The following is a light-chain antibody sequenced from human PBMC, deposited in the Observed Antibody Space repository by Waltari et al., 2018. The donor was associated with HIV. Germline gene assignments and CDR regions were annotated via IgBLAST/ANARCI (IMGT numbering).Light chain of an antibody. CDR2: GNN. V-gene: IGLV1-47*01. CDR1: RSYLGIND. CDR3: DAWDNSLSGRV. J-gene: IGLJ3*02. Sequence: QSVLTQPPSASGTPGQRVPFSCSGRRSYLGINDVYWYAPLPGTAPKLLIYGNNQRPSGVPDRFTGSKSGTSASLAISGLRSEDEADYYCDAWDNSLSGRVFGGGTKLTVL.